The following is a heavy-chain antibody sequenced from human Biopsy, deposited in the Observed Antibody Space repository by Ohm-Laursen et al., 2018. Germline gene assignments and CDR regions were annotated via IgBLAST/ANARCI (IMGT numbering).Heavy chain of an antibody. CDR3: ARAYPPPGRRLVVVAGDFDC. D-gene: IGHD2-15*01. J-gene: IGHJ4*02. V-gene: IGHV3-23*01. CDR1: GFTFHTYA. Sequence: SLRLSCAASGFTFHTYAMNWVRQAPGKGLEWVAHIDVSDYNTYYADSVRGRFTISRDNAKNSLYLQMNSLRAEDTAVYYCARAYPPPGRRLVVVAGDFDCWGQGTRVTVSS. CDR2: IDVSDYNT.